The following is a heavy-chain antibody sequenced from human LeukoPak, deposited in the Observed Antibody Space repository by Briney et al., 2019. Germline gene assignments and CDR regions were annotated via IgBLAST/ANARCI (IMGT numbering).Heavy chain of an antibody. CDR1: GYPFTSYD. J-gene: IGHJ6*03. D-gene: IGHD5-18*01. CDR2: MNPNSGNT. CDR3: ARALQLAGYMDV. Sequence: ASVKVSCKPSGYPFTSYDINWVRQATGHGLEWMGWMNPNSGNTGYAQKFQARVTITRNTSISTAYMELSSLRSEDTAVYYCARALQLAGYMDVWGKGTTVTVSS. V-gene: IGHV1-8*03.